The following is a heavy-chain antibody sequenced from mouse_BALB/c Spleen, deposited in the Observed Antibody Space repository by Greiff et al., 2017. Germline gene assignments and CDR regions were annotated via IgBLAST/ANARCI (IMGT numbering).Heavy chain of an antibody. J-gene: IGHJ2*01. CDR2: INSNGGST. V-gene: IGHV5-6-3*01. CDR3: ARDQILYY. CDR1: GFTFSSYG. Sequence: VQLKESGGGLVQPGGSLKLSCAASGFTFSSYGMSWVRQTPDKRLELVATINSNGGSTYYPDSVKGRFTISRDNAKNTLYLQMSSLKSEDTAMYYCARDQILYYWGQGTTLTVSS.